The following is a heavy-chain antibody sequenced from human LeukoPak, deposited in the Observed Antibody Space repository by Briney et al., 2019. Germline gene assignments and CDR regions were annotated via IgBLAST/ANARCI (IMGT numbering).Heavy chain of an antibody. CDR1: GGSISSYY. V-gene: IGHV4-59*01. D-gene: IGHD3-10*01. CDR2: IYCSGST. Sequence: SETLSLTCTVSGGSISSYYWSWIRQPPGKGLEWIGYIYCSGSTNYNPSLKSRVTISVDTSKNQFSLKLSSVTAADTAVYYCARGVGYGSGYFDYWGQGTLVTVSS. J-gene: IGHJ4*02. CDR3: ARGVGYGSGYFDY.